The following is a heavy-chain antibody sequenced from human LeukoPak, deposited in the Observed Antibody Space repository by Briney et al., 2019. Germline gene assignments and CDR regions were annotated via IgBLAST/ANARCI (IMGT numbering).Heavy chain of an antibody. D-gene: IGHD3-22*01. J-gene: IGHJ3*02. CDR3: ARPKRRNYYDSSGYYRGAFDI. CDR1: GGSITSGSYS. CDR2: INHSGST. V-gene: IGHV4-39*07. Sequence: PSETLSLTCTVSGGSITSGSYSWAWIRQPPGKGLEWIGEINHSGSTNYNPSLKSRVTISVDTSKNQFSLKLSSVTAADTAVYYCARPKRRNYYDSSGYYRGAFDIWGQGTMVTVSS.